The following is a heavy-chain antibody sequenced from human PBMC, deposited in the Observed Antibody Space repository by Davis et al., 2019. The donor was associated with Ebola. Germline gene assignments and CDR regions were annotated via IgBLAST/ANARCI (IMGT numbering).Heavy chain of an antibody. CDR2: IYPHDSQT. Sequence: GESLKISCECSRYDLTSYWIAWVRQTPGKGVEWMAMIYPHDSQTKYNPSFQGQVTISADASITTAYLQWSSLKASDTAMYYCARQGREYSSSGGDYWGQGTLVTVSS. CDR1: RYDLTSYW. V-gene: IGHV5-51*01. D-gene: IGHD6-6*01. CDR3: ARQGREYSSSGGDY. J-gene: IGHJ4*02.